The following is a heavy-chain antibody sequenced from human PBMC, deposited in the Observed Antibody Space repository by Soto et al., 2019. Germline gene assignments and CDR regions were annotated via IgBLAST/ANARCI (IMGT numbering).Heavy chain of an antibody. Sequence: PGGSLRLSCAVSGFTVSRNYMSWVRQAPGKGLEWVSVIYSGGNTYYADSVKGRFTISRDNSKNTLYLQMNSLRAEDTAVYYCASDFIDTVVTPYHYYGMDVWGQGTTVTVS. V-gene: IGHV3-66*01. CDR2: IYSGGNT. J-gene: IGHJ6*02. D-gene: IGHD2-21*02. CDR3: ASDFIDTVVTPYHYYGMDV. CDR1: GFTVSRNY.